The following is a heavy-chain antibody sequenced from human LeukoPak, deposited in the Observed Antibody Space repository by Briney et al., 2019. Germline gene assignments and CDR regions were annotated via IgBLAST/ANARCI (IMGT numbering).Heavy chain of an antibody. Sequence: PGGSLRLSCAASGFTFDDYAMHWVRQAPGKGLEWVSGISWNSGSIGYADSVKGRFTISRDNAKNSLYLQMNSLRAEDTALYYCARTYDSSGYYFFWVAFDIWGQGTMVTVSS. CDR2: ISWNSGSI. V-gene: IGHV3-9*01. D-gene: IGHD3-22*01. CDR1: GFTFDDYA. CDR3: ARTYDSSGYYFFWVAFDI. J-gene: IGHJ3*02.